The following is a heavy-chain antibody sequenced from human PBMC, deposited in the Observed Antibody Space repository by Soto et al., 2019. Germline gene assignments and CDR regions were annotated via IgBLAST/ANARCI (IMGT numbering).Heavy chain of an antibody. V-gene: IGHV4-59*01. CDR1: TDSISAYS. CDR2: IYYSGRT. J-gene: IGHJ4*02. Sequence: QVQLQESGPGLVKPSETLSLTCTVSTDSISAYSWSWLRRPPGKGLEWIGYIYYSGRTTYNPSLKSRLTISLDTSKSQFSLRLTSVTAADTAVYYCAADYASGSYRFDYWGQGALVTVSS. D-gene: IGHD3-10*01. CDR3: AADYASGSYRFDY.